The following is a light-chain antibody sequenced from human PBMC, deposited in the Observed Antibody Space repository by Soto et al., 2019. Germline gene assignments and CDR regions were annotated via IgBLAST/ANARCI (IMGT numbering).Light chain of an antibody. Sequence: QSVLTQPPSVSAAPGQKVTISCSGNSSNIGSNDVSWYQQLPGKAPKLLIYENSQRPSGIPDRFSGSKSGTTATLGITGIQTGDEADYYCGTWDSSLIALFGTGTKVTVL. J-gene: IGLJ1*01. CDR2: ENS. CDR3: GTWDSSLIAL. CDR1: SSNIGSND. V-gene: IGLV1-51*02.